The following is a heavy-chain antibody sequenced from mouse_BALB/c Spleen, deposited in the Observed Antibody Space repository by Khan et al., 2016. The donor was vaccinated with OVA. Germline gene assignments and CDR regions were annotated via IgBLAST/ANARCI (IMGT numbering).Heavy chain of an antibody. CDR1: GFTFSNYW. V-gene: IGHV6-6*02. Sequence: EVQLEESGGGLVQPGGSMKLSCVASGFTFSNYWMNWVRQSPEKGLEWVAEIRLKSDDYVTHYAESVKGRFTISSDDSKSSVYHEMNNLRAADTCIYYCLILLWGQGTTLTVSS. J-gene: IGHJ2*01. CDR2: IRLKSDDYVT. CDR3: LILL.